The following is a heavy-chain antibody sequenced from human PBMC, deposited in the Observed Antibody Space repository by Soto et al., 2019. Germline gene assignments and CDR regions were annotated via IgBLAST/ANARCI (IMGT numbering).Heavy chain of an antibody. CDR2: ISGNGGST. J-gene: IGHJ4*02. D-gene: IGHD3-22*01. Sequence: EVQLLESGGGLVQPGGSLRLSCAASGFTFSSCAMGWVRQARGKGLEWVSGISGNGGSTYYADSVKGRFTISRDTSKNTLYLQMDSLGAEDTAIYYCAKVVGDGNDYYDFWGQGTLVNVSS. CDR3: AKVVGDGNDYYDF. CDR1: GFTFSSCA. V-gene: IGHV3-23*01.